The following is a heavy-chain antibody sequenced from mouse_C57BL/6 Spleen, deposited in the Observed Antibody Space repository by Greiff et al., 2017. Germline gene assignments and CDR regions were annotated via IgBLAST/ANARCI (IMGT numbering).Heavy chain of an antibody. Sequence: EVQRVESGPGLVKPSQSLSLTCSVTGYSITSGYYWNWIRQFPGNKLEWMGYISYDGSNNYNPSLKNRISITRDTSKNQFFLKLNSVTTEDTATYYCARDWVYYYAMDYWGQGTSVTVSS. CDR1: GYSITSGYY. V-gene: IGHV3-6*01. CDR2: ISYDGSN. J-gene: IGHJ4*01. D-gene: IGHD4-1*01. CDR3: ARDWVYYYAMDY.